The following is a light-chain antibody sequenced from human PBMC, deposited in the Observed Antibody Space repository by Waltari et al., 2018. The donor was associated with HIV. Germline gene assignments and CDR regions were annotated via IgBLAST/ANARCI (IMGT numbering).Light chain of an antibody. CDR2: GAS. J-gene: IGKJ4*01. CDR1: HSVSSSY. Sequence: EFVLTQSPGTLSLSPVERATLSCRASHSVSSSYLAWYPQKPGQAPRPLIDGASSRPTGIPDRCSGSGSGRDFTLTISRLEAEEFAVYYCKQYGSSRLTFGGGTKVEIK. CDR3: KQYGSSRLT. V-gene: IGKV3-20*01.